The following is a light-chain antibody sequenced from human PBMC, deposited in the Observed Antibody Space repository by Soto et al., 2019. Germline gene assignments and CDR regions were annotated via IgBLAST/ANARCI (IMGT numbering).Light chain of an antibody. V-gene: IGLV2-8*01. Sequence: QSALTQPPSASGSPGQSVTISCIGTSSDVDAYNYVSWYQQHPGKVPKLMIYEVSKRPSGVPDRFSASKSGNTASLTVSGLQAGDEADYYCSSHGGSNNFYVFGTGTKVTV. CDR3: SSHGGSNNFYV. CDR2: EVS. J-gene: IGLJ1*01. CDR1: SSDVDAYNY.